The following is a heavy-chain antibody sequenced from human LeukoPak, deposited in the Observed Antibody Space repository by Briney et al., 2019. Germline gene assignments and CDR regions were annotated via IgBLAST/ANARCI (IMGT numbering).Heavy chain of an antibody. J-gene: IGHJ4*02. V-gene: IGHV5-51*01. CDR2: IYPGDSDT. CDR3: ARRASSWWFDY. D-gene: IGHD6-13*01. CDR1: GYSFASYW. Sequence: GESLKISCNGSGYSFASYWIGWVRQMPGKGLEWMGIIYPGDSDTRYSASFQGQVTISADQSISTAYLPWSSLKASDTAIYYCARRASSWWFDYWGQGTLVTVSS.